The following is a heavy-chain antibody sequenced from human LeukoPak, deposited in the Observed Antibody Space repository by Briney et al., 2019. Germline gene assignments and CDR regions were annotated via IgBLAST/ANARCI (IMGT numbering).Heavy chain of an antibody. CDR2: IKSKTDGGTT. Sequence: GGSLRLSCAASGFTFSNAWMSWVRQAPGKGLEWVGRIKSKTDGGTTDYAAPVKGRFTISRDDSKNTLSLQMTSLKTEDTAVYYCTRHRRSGSGSYYSDYWGQGTLVTVSS. D-gene: IGHD1-26*01. CDR1: GFTFSNAW. V-gene: IGHV3-15*01. CDR3: TRHRRSGSGSYYSDY. J-gene: IGHJ4*02.